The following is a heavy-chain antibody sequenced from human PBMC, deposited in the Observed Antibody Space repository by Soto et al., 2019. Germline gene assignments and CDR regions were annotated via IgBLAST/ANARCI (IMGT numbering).Heavy chain of an antibody. CDR2: IIPIFGTA. V-gene: IGHV1-69*13. CDR3: ARSRFMGRVRYLNYYYYYGMDV. Sequence: GASVKVSCKASGGTFSSYAISWVRQAPGQGLEWMGGIIPIFGTANCAQKFQGRVTITADESTSTAYMELSSLRSEDTAVYYCARSRFMGRVRYLNYYYYYGMDVWGQGTTVTVSS. J-gene: IGHJ6*02. CDR1: GGTFSSYA. D-gene: IGHD3-3*01.